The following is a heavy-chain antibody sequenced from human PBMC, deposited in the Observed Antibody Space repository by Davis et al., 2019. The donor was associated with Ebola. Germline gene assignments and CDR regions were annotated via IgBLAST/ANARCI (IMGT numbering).Heavy chain of an antibody. CDR3: ARQVSPGGSNWFDP. CDR1: GGSISSYY. Sequence: PGGSLRLSCTVSGGSISSYYWSWIRQPPGKGLEWIGYIYYSGSTNYNPSLKSRVTISVDTSKNQFSLKLSSVTAADTAVYYCARQVSPGGSNWFDPWGQGTLVTVSS. D-gene: IGHD3-10*01. CDR2: IYYSGST. J-gene: IGHJ5*02. V-gene: IGHV4-59*08.